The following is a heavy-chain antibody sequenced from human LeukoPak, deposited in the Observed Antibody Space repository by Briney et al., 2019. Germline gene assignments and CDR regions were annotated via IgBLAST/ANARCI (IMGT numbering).Heavy chain of an antibody. D-gene: IGHD6-13*01. CDR2: ISSNGGST. CDR3: ARDFGSSWFDAFDI. CDR1: GFTFSSYA. V-gene: IGHV3-64*01. J-gene: IGHJ3*02. Sequence: PGGSLRLSCAASGFTFSSYAMHWVRQAPGKGLEYVSAISSNGGSTYYANSVKGRFTISRDNSKNTLYLQMNSLRAEDTAVYYCARDFGSSWFDAFDIWGQGTMVTVSS.